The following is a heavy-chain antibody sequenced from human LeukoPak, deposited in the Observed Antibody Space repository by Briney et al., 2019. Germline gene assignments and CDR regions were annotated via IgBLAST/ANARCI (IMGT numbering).Heavy chain of an antibody. CDR2: IYGSGTI. D-gene: IGHD6-13*01. Sequence: SETLSLTCTVSGGSISRSYWSWMRQPAGKGPEWIGRIYGSGTITYNPSLESRVTMSVDTSKNQFSLKLRSVTAADTAVYYCARDGIAAAGELDYWGQGTLVTVSS. J-gene: IGHJ4*02. CDR1: GGSISRSY. CDR3: ARDGIAAAGELDY. V-gene: IGHV4-4*07.